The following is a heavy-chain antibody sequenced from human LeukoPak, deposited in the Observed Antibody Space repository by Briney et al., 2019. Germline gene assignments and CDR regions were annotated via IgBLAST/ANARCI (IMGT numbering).Heavy chain of an antibody. CDR2: IKSKTAGGTT. J-gene: IGHJ4*02. Sequence: GGSLRLSCAASGLSVSDAWMSWVRQAPGKGLEWVGRIKSKTAGGTTDYVASVKGRFTISRDDSKNTLYLQMNSLRTEDTAVYYCTGPPDWGQGTLVTVSS. V-gene: IGHV3-15*01. CDR3: TGPPD. CDR1: GLSVSDAW.